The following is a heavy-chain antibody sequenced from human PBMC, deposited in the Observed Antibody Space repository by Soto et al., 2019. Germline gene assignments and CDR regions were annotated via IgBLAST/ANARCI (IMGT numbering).Heavy chain of an antibody. Sequence: GGSLRLSCVASGFTLSNYAMNWVRQAPGKGLEWVSVISASGGATFYIDSVKGRFTISRDNSKNTVYLQMNGLRAEDTAVYYCAKGDSGTHLTFSDYWGQGTLVTVSS. CDR3: AKGDSGTHLTFSDY. V-gene: IGHV3-23*01. CDR1: GFTLSNYA. J-gene: IGHJ4*02. D-gene: IGHD1-26*01. CDR2: ISASGGAT.